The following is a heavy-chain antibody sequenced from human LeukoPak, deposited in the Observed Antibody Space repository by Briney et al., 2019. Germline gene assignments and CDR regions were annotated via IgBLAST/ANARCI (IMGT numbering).Heavy chain of an antibody. CDR1: GGTFSSYA. J-gene: IGHJ4*02. V-gene: IGHV1-69*13. Sequence: SVKVSCKASGGTFSSYAISWVRQAPGQGLEWMGGIIPSFGTANYAQKFQGRVTITADESTSTACMELSSLRSEDTAVYYCATTRYYYDSSGYYGEYYFDYWGQGTLVTVSS. CDR3: ATTRYYYDSSGYYGEYYFDY. CDR2: IIPSFGTA. D-gene: IGHD3-22*01.